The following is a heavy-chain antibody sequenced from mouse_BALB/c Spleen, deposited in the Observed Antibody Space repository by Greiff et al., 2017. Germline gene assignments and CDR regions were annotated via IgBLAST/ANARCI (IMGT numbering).Heavy chain of an antibody. CDR3: ARSLEGYDRYFDV. J-gene: IGHJ1*01. V-gene: IGHV5-17*02. CDR2: ISSGSSTI. CDR1: VFTFSSFG. Sequence: DVHLVESGGGLVQPGGSRKLSCAASVFTFSSFGMHWVRQAPEKGLEWVAYISSGSSTIYYADTVKGRFTISRDNPKNTLFLQMTSLRSEDTAMYYCARSLEGYDRYFDVWGAGTTVTVSS. D-gene: IGHD2-2*01.